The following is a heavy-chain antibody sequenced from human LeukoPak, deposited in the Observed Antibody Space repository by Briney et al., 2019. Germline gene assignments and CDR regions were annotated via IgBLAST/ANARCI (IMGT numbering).Heavy chain of an antibody. CDR3: ANHKYCSSTSCYSFAI. J-gene: IGHJ3*02. CDR2: INPNSGGT. Sequence: ASVKVSCKASGYTFTGYYMHWVRQAPGQGLEWMGRINPNSGGTNYAQNLQDRVTMTTDTSTTTAYMELRSLRSDDTAVYYCANHKYCSSTSCYSFAIWGQGTMVTVSS. D-gene: IGHD2-2*01. CDR1: GYTFTGYY. V-gene: IGHV1-2*06.